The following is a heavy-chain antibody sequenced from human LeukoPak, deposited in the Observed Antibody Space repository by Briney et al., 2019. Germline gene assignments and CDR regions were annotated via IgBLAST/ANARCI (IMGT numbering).Heavy chain of an antibody. CDR2: ISWNSGSI. J-gene: IGHJ2*01. Sequence: GGSLRLSCAASGFTFYDYAMHWVRQAPGKGLEWVSGISWNSGSIGYADSVKGRFTISRDNAKNSLYLQMNSLRAEDTALYYCAKDGSGPWYFDIWGRGTLVTVSS. V-gene: IGHV3-9*01. D-gene: IGHD6-25*01. CDR1: GFTFYDYA. CDR3: AKDGSGPWYFDI.